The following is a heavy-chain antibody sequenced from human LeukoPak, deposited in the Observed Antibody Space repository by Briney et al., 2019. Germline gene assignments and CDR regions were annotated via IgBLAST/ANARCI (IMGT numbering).Heavy chain of an antibody. J-gene: IGHJ4*02. CDR2: VHLNGAT. V-gene: IGHV4-4*02. CDR1: GGSITTTNW. CDR3: TRESGAFSPFGF. Sequence: SETLSLTCAVSGGSITTTNWWSWVRQPPGKGLEWIGEVHLNGATNYNPSLESRFSMSIDKSDNHLSLEVTSVTAADTAMYYCTRESGAFSPFGFWGQGTLVTVSS. D-gene: IGHD1-26*01.